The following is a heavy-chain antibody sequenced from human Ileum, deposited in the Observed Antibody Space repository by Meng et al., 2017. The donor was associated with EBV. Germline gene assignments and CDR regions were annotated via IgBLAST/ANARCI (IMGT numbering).Heavy chain of an antibody. CDR1: GGSISSSNYY. Sequence: QVELQGSGPGLLKPSQTLSLTCTVAGGSISSSNYYWSWSRQPPGKGLEWSWHIYKSGSTYYNPSLKSRITISVDTSKNQFSLKLSSVTAADTAVYYCARGQKGYFDLWGRGTLVTVSS. J-gene: IGHJ2*01. V-gene: IGHV4-30-4*01. CDR2: IYKSGST. CDR3: ARGQKGYFDL.